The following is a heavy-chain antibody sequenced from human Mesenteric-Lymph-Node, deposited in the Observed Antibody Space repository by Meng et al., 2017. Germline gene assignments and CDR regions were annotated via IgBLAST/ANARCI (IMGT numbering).Heavy chain of an antibody. CDR2: INDSGST. D-gene: IGHD6-13*01. CDR3: ARTIGVEYSSSWYYFDY. V-gene: IGHV4-34*01. CDR1: GGTISGYY. Sequence: VQLQRWGAGLLKPSETLSLPCAVYGGTISGYYWSWIRQPPGKGLEWIGEINDSGSTNYNPSLKSRVTISEDTSKNQFSLKLSSVTAADTAVYYCARTIGVEYSSSWYYFDYWGQGTLVTVSS. J-gene: IGHJ4*02.